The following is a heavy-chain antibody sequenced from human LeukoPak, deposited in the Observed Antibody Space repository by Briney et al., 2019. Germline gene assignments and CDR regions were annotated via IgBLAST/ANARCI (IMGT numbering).Heavy chain of an antibody. CDR1: GYTFTSYY. D-gene: IGHD2-21*02. J-gene: IGHJ4*02. CDR2: INPSGGST. CDR3: AREIIPCGGDCYGDDS. V-gene: IGHV1-46*01. Sequence: ASVKVSCKASGYTFTSYYMHWVRQAPGQGLEWMGIINPSGGSTSYAQKFQGRVTMTRDTSTSTVYMELSSLRSEDTAVYYCAREIIPCGGDCYGDDSWGQGTLVTVSS.